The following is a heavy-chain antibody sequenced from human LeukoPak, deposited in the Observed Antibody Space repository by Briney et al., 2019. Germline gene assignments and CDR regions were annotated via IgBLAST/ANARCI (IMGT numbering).Heavy chain of an antibody. CDR2: VSYDGSNK. CDR3: ARDTSFAVGATLDF. CDR1: GFTFSSYA. Sequence: PGGSLRLSCAASGFTFSSYAMSWVRQAPGKGLEWVAVVSYDGSNKYYANSVKGRFTISRDKSKNTLHLQMNSLRAEDTAIYYCARDTSFAVGATLDFWGQGILVTVSS. D-gene: IGHD1-26*01. V-gene: IGHV3-30*04. J-gene: IGHJ4*02.